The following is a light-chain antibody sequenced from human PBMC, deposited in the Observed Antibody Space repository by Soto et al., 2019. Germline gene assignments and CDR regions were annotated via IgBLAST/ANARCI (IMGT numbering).Light chain of an antibody. CDR1: QSISKH. V-gene: IGKV1-5*01. CDR3: QQYASFSPA. J-gene: IGKJ1*01. Sequence: DVRMTQSPSTLSASVGDRVTITCRASQSISKHLAWYQLRPGKAPRLLIYYASTLDRGVPSRFSGSGSGTEFTLTIISLQPDDFATYYCQQYASFSPAFGQGTKVGI. CDR2: YAS.